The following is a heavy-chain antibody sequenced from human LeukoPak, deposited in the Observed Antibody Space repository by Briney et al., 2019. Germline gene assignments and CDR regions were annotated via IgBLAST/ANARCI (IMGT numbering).Heavy chain of an antibody. V-gene: IGHV5-51*01. D-gene: IGHD2-2*01. J-gene: IGHJ4*03. CDR3: ARGYCGSTSCYFDY. CDR2: IYPGDSDT. CDR1: GYRFTNYW. Sequence: GESLKISCKGSGYRFTNYWVGWVRQMPRKGLEWMGVIYPGDSDTKYSPSFQGQVTISADKSISTAYLQWSSLKASDTAIYYCARGYCGSTSCYFDYWGQGTLVTVSS.